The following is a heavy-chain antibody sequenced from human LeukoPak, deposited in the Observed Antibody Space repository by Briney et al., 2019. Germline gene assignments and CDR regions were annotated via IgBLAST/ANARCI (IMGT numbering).Heavy chain of an antibody. D-gene: IGHD6-19*01. Sequence: ASVKVSCMASGYTFTSYGISWVRQAPGQGLEWMGWISAYNGNTNYAQKLQGRVTMTTDTSTSTAYMELRSLRSDDTAVYYCAWRLAVAGILDYWGQGTLVTVSS. CDR1: GYTFTSYG. J-gene: IGHJ4*02. CDR2: ISAYNGNT. CDR3: AWRLAVAGILDY. V-gene: IGHV1-18*04.